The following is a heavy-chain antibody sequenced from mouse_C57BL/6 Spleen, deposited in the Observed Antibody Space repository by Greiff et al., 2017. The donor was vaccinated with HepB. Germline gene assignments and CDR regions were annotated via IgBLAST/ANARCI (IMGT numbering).Heavy chain of an antibody. V-gene: IGHV1-69*01. CDR3: ARIGVFDY. J-gene: IGHJ2*01. CDR1: GYTFTSYW. D-gene: IGHD2-14*01. CDR2: IDPSDSYT. Sequence: QVQLQQSGAELVMPGASVKLSCKASGYTFTSYWMHWVKQRPGQGLEWIGEIDPSDSYTNYNQKFKGKSTLTVDKSSSTAYMQLSSLTSEDSAVYYCARIGVFDYWGQGTTLTVSS.